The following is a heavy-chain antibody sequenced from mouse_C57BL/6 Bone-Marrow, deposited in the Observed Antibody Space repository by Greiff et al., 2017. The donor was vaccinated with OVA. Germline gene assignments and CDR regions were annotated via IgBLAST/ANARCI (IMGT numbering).Heavy chain of an antibody. V-gene: IGHV1-42*01. Sequence: VQLKESGPELVKPGASVKISCKASGYSFTGYYMNWVKQSPEKSLEWIGEINPSTGGTTYNQKFKAKATLTVDKSSSTAYMQLKSLTSDDSAVDYCARGGTSPFAYWGQGTLVTVSA. D-gene: IGHD4-1*01. CDR2: INPSTGGT. J-gene: IGHJ3*01. CDR1: GYSFTGYY. CDR3: ARGGTSPFAY.